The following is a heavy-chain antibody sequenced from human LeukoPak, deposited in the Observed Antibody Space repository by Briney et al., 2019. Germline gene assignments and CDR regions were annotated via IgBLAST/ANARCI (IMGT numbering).Heavy chain of an antibody. CDR1: GFTFSSYW. J-gene: IGHJ3*02. CDR2: INTDGSST. V-gene: IGHV3-74*01. Sequence: AGGSLRLSCAASGFTFSSYWMHWVRQAPGKGLVWVSRINTDGSSTSYADSVKGRFTISRDNAKNTLYLQMNSLRAEDTAVYYCAKNYYGSGSYYNAGAFDIWGQGTMITVSS. D-gene: IGHD3-10*01. CDR3: AKNYYGSGSYYNAGAFDI.